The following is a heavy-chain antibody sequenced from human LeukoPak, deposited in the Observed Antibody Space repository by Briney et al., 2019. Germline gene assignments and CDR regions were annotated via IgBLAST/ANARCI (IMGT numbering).Heavy chain of an antibody. CDR3: ARDQLVYYDFWSGYYTGDWFDP. J-gene: IGHJ5*02. V-gene: IGHV1-2*02. CDR1: GYTFTGYY. Sequence: ASVKVSCKASGYTFTGYYMHWVRQAPGQGLEWMGWINPNSGGTNYAQKFLGRVTMTRDTSISTAYMELSRLRSDDTAVYYCARDQLVYYDFWSGYYTGDWFDPWGQGTLVTVSS. CDR2: INPNSGGT. D-gene: IGHD3-3*01.